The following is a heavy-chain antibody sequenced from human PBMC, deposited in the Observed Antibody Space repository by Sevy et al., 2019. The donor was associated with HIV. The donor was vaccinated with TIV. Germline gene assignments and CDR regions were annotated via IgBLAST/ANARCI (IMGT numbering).Heavy chain of an antibody. CDR3: ARAEEYCSSTSCYFWFDP. Sequence: SETLSLTCTVSGGSISSYYWSWIRQPPGKGLEWIGYIYYSGSTNYNPSLKSRVTISVDTSKNQFSLKLSSVTAAETAVYYCARAEEYCSSTSCYFWFDPWGQGTLVTVSS. V-gene: IGHV4-59*01. D-gene: IGHD2-2*01. CDR1: GGSISSYY. CDR2: IYYSGST. J-gene: IGHJ5*02.